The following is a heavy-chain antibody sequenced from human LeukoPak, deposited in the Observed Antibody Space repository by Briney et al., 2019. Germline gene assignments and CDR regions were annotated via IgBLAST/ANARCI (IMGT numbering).Heavy chain of an antibody. CDR1: GFSFNTYA. D-gene: IGHD3-10*01. Sequence: GRSLTLSCAASGFSFNTYAMHWVRQAPGEGLEWVSLICNDGSEKFYSNSVRGRFTISRDNSKNTVYLQMNNLRAEDTAVYYFAREIFGSGGYPDFWGQGTLVTVSS. CDR3: AREIFGSGGYPDF. J-gene: IGHJ4*02. V-gene: IGHV3-30*04. CDR2: ICNDGSEK.